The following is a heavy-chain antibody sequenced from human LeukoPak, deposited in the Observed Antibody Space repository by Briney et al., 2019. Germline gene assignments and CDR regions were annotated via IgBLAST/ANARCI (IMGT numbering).Heavy chain of an antibody. CDR2: ISYDGSNK. V-gene: IGHV3-30*04. Sequence: PGRSLRLSCAASGFTFSSYAMRWVRQAPGKGLEWVAVISYDGSNKYYADSVKGRFTISRDNSKNTLYLQMNSLRAENTAVYYCARDNGFDFVAGTFDYWGQRTLVTVSS. D-gene: IGHD6-19*01. J-gene: IGHJ4*02. CDR3: ARDNGFDFVAGTFDY. CDR1: GFTFSSYA.